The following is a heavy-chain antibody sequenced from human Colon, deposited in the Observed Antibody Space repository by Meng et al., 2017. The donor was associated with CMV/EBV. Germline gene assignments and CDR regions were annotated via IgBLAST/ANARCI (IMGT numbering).Heavy chain of an antibody. V-gene: IGHV1-46*01. CDR3: ARDRSRMGSYLYN. Sequence: CTASGYTFTSDFMHWVRQAPGQGLAWMGIINLRGGSTTYAQKFQGRVTMTRDTSTSTVYMELSSLRSEDTAVYYCARDRSRMGSYLYNWGQGTLVTVSS. CDR1: GYTFTSDF. CDR2: INLRGGST. J-gene: IGHJ4*02. D-gene: IGHD3-16*01.